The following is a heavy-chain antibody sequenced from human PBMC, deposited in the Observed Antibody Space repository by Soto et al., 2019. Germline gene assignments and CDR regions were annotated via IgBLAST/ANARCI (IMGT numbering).Heavy chain of an antibody. CDR1: GGSISGSSYY. V-gene: IGHV4-39*02. CDR2: VYYNGNT. J-gene: IGHJ6*02. CDR3: ARECTVATIGGGMDA. Sequence: TSETLSLTCTVSGGSISGSSYYWGWIRQPPGKGLEWIGSVYYNGNTYYDPSLKSRVTISVDTSRNQFSLKLSSVTAADTAVYYCARECTVATIGGGMDAWGQGTTVTVSS. D-gene: IGHD5-12*01.